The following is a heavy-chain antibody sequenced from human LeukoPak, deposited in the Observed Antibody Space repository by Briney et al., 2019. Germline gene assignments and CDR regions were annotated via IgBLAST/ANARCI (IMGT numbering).Heavy chain of an antibody. V-gene: IGHV3-74*01. CDR1: GFTFSSYW. CDR2: INSDGSST. D-gene: IGHD3-3*01. J-gene: IGHJ6*02. Sequence: GSLRLSCAASGFTFSSYWMHWVRQAPGKRLVWVSHINSDGSSTSYEDSVKGRFTISRDNAKNTLYLQMNSLRAEDTAVYYCAREGAYDFSTYYGMDVWGQGTTVTVS. CDR3: AREGAYDFSTYYGMDV.